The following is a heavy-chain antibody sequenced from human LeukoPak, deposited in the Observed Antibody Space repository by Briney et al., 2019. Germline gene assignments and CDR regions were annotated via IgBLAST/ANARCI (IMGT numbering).Heavy chain of an antibody. V-gene: IGHV1-69*04. Sequence: PGASVKVSCKASGYTFTSYGISWVRQAPGQGLEWMGRIIPILGIANYAQKFQGRVTITADKSTSTAYMELSSLRSEDTAVYYCARHLLIPNYYDSSGYYEYWGQGTLVTVSS. CDR3: ARHLLIPNYYDSSGYYEY. CDR2: IIPILGIA. J-gene: IGHJ4*02. CDR1: GYTFTSYG. D-gene: IGHD3-22*01.